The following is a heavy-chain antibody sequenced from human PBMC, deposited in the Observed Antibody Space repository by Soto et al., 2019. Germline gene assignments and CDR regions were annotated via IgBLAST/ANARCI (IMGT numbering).Heavy chain of an antibody. CDR3: AKGHVGMEFIYYYGLDV. J-gene: IGHJ6*02. V-gene: IGHV1-69*01. Sequence: QVQLVQSGAELKKPGSSVNISCKASGGIFSNYAINWVRQAPGQGLEWMGGAIPILGIANYAQKLKGRVTVTADASTRTAYMELSGLTAAGTSVYYWAKGHVGMEFIYYYGLDVWAQGTTVTVSS. CDR2: AIPILGIA. D-gene: IGHD3-10*01. CDR1: GGIFSNYA.